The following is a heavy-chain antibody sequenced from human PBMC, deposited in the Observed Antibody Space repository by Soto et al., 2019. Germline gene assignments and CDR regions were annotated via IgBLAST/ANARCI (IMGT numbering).Heavy chain of an antibody. CDR2: ISGSDGRT. D-gene: IGHD5-18*01. CDR1: GFTFSSYA. CDR3: AKGVSQYTPLALFDY. J-gene: IGHJ4*02. Sequence: QPGRSLRLSCAASGFTFSSYAMSWVRQAPGKGLEWVSTISGSDGRTYSTDSVKGRFTISRDNSRNTAYLQMNSLRVEDTAVYYCAKGVSQYTPLALFDYWGRGTLVTVSS. V-gene: IGHV3-23*01.